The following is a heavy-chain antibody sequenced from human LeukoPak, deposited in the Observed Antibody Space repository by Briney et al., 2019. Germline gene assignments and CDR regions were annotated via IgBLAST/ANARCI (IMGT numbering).Heavy chain of an antibody. J-gene: IGHJ4*02. V-gene: IGHV3-33*06. D-gene: IGHD1-26*01. CDR2: IWYDGSKK. CDR1: GFTFSSNG. CDR3: AKASGSGYGKDYFDY. Sequence: PGGSLRLSCAASGFTFSSNGLHWVRQAPGKGLEWVAVIWYDGSKKYYADSVKGRFTISTDNSKNTLYLQMNSLRAEDTALYYCAKASGSGYGKDYFDYWGQGTLVTVSS.